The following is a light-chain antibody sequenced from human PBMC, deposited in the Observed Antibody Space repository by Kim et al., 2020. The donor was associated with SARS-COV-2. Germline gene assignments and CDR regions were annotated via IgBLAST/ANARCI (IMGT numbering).Light chain of an antibody. J-gene: IGKJ1*01. CDR3: QQYNNWPPWT. CDR1: QSVSSN. CDR2: GAS. V-gene: IGKV3-15*01. Sequence: SPRESATLSGRASQSVSSNLAWYQQKPGQAPRLLIYGASTRATGIPARFSGSGSGTEFTLTISSLQSEDFAVYYCQQYNNWPPWTFGQGTKVDIK.